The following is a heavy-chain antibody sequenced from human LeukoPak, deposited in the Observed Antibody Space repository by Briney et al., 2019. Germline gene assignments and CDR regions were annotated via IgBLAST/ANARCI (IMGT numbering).Heavy chain of an antibody. V-gene: IGHV1-2*06. J-gene: IGHJ3*02. D-gene: IGHD2-15*01. CDR2: INPNSGGT. CDR3: ARKSMGYCSGGSCYSDAFDI. CDR1: GYTFTGYY. Sequence: ASVKVSCKASGYTFTGYYMHWVRQAPGQGLEGMGRINPNSGGTNYAQKFQGRVTMTRDTSISTAYMELSRLRSDDTAVYYCARKSMGYCSGGSCYSDAFDIWGQGTMVTVSS.